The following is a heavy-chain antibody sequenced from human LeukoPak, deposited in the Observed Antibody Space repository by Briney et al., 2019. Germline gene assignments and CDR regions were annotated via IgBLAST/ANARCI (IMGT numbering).Heavy chain of an antibody. Sequence: RPSETLSLTCGLSGGSISGTNWWSWVSQPPGQGLEWIGEISLAGQTNYNPSLNGRVTMSLDKSSNQLSLHLTSVTAADTATYFCSRESGPFCPFGYWGQGTLVTVSS. CDR2: ISLAGQT. CDR3: SRESGPFCPFGY. V-gene: IGHV4/OR15-8*02. J-gene: IGHJ4*02. D-gene: IGHD1-26*01. CDR1: GGSISGTNW.